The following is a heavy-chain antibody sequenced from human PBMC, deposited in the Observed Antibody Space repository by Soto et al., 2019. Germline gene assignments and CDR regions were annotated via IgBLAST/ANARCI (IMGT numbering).Heavy chain of an antibody. V-gene: IGHV1-2*04. CDR1: GYTFTGYY. CDR2: INPNSGGT. Sequence: ASVKVSCKASGYTFTGYYMHWVRQAPGQGLEWMGWINPNSGGTNYAQKFQGWVTMTRDTSISTAYMELSRLRSDDTAVYYCASSAGTQQPYYYYGMDVSGQATTVTVSS. CDR3: ASSAGTQQPYYYYGMDV. J-gene: IGHJ6*02. D-gene: IGHD6-19*01.